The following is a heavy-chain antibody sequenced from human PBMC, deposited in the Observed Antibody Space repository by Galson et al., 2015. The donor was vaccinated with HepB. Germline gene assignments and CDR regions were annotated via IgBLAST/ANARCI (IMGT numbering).Heavy chain of an antibody. CDR3: AVRSSGYPH. Sequence: TLSLTCTVSGVSISSGDYYWSWVRQPPGKGLEWIGYIFYSGNTYYNPSLKSRVTISVDTSKNQFSLKLSSVTAADTAVYYCAVRSSGYPHWGQGTLVTVSS. CDR2: IFYSGNT. D-gene: IGHD3-22*01. CDR1: GVSISSGDYY. J-gene: IGHJ4*02. V-gene: IGHV4-30-4*01.